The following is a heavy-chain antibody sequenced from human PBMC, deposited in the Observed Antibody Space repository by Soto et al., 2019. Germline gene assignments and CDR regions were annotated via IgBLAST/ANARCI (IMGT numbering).Heavy chain of an antibody. D-gene: IGHD6-13*01. V-gene: IGHV4-59*01. Sequence: PSETLSLTCTVSGGSISSYYWSWIRQPPGKGLEWIGYIYYSGSTNYNPSLKSRVTISVDTSKNQFSLKLSSVTAADTAVYYCARGIAAAAEGGRVYYYYYMDVWGKGTTVTVSS. CDR1: GGSISSYY. J-gene: IGHJ6*03. CDR2: IYYSGST. CDR3: ARGIAAAAEGGRVYYYYYMDV.